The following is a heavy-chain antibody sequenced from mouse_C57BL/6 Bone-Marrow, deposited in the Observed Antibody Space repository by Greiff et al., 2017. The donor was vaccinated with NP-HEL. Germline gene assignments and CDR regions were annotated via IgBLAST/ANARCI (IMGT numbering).Heavy chain of an antibody. J-gene: IGHJ4*01. CDR3: ARYGRGAMDY. Sequence: EVKLQESGGGLVQPGGSLSLSCAASGFTFTDYYMSWVRQPPGKALEWLGFIRNKANGYTTEYSASVKGRFTISRDNSQSILYLQMNALRAEDSATYYCARYGRGAMDYGGQGTSVTVSS. CDR1: GFTFTDYY. CDR2: IRNKANGYTT. V-gene: IGHV7-3*01.